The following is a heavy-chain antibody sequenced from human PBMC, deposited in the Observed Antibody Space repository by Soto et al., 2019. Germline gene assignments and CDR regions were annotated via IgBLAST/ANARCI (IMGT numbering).Heavy chain of an antibody. CDR3: GRGGSGAALAY. CDR1: GGTFSSYT. D-gene: IGHD3-10*01. CDR2: IIPILGIA. J-gene: IGHJ4*02. V-gene: IGHV1-69*02. Sequence: ASVKVSCTASGGTFSSYTISWVRQAPGQGLEWMGRIIPILGIANYAQKFQGRVTITADKSTSTAYMELSSLRSEDPGVYYWGRGGSGAALAYGAQGTLVTVSS.